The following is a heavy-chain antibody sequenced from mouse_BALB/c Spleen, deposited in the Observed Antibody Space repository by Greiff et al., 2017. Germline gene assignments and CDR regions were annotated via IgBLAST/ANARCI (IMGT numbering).Heavy chain of an antibody. D-gene: IGHD1-1*01. CDR1: GYSITSDYA. CDR2: ISYSGST. Sequence: EVQLQQSGPGLVKPSQSLSLTCTVTGYSITSDYAWNWIRQFPGNKLEWMGYISYSGSTSYNPSLKSRISITRDTSKNQFFLQLNSVTTEDTATYYCARWDYGSSDYYAMDYWGQGTSVTVSS. CDR3: ARWDYGSSDYYAMDY. V-gene: IGHV3-2*02. J-gene: IGHJ4*01.